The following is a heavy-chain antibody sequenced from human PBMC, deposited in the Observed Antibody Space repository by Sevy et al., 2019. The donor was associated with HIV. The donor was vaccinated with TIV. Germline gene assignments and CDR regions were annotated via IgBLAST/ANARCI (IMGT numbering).Heavy chain of an antibody. V-gene: IGHV1-8*01. Sequence: ASVKVSCEASGYTFTSYDINWVRQATGQGLEWMGWMSPNSGATGFAQKFQGRVTLTRNTSISTAYMEVSSLRSEDTAVYYCALERLSSDVAEYFQNWGQGTLVTVSS. CDR2: MSPNSGAT. CDR3: ALERLSSDVAEYFQN. CDR1: GYTFTSYD. D-gene: IGHD1-1*01. J-gene: IGHJ1*01.